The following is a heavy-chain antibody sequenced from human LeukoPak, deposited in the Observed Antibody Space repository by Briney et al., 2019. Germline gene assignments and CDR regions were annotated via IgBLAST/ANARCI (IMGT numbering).Heavy chain of an antibody. J-gene: IGHJ2*01. CDR2: IYHSGST. CDR1: GGSISSSSYY. CDR3: ARRHYDSSGYWYFDL. D-gene: IGHD3-22*01. V-gene: IGHV4-39*07. Sequence: SETLSLTCTVSGGSISSSSYYWGWIRQPPGKGLEWIGSIYHSGSTYYNPSLKSRVTMSVGTSKNQFSLKLSSVTAVDTAVYYCARRHYDSSGYWYFDLWGRGTLVTVSS.